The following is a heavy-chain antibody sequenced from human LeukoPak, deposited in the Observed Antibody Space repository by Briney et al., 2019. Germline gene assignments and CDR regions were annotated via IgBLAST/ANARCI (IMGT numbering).Heavy chain of an antibody. CDR3: ARLDILTGYSYQA. D-gene: IGHD3-9*01. V-gene: IGHV3-7*01. J-gene: IGHJ5*02. CDR2: IKQDGSEK. Sequence: QSGGSLRLSCAASGFTFSSYWMSWVRQAPGKWLEWVANIKQDGSEKYYVDSVKGRFTISRDNAKNSLYLQMNSLRAEDTAVYYCARLDILTGYSYQAWDQGTLVTVSS. CDR1: GFTFSSYW.